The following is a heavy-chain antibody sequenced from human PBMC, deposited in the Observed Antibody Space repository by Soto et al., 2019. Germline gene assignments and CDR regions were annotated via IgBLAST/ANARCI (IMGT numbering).Heavy chain of an antibody. CDR2: IYSGGST. D-gene: IGHD3-10*01. J-gene: IGHJ6*02. CDR3: ARGNSNPTYYYGSGSYYQHYYYYGMDV. Sequence: PGGSLRLSCAASGFTVSSNYVSWVRQAPGKGLEWVSVIYSGGSTYYADSVKGRFTISRDNSKNTLYLQMNSLRAEDTAVYYCARGNSNPTYYYGSGSYYQHYYYYGMDVWGQGTTVTVSS. V-gene: IGHV3-53*01. CDR1: GFTVSSNY.